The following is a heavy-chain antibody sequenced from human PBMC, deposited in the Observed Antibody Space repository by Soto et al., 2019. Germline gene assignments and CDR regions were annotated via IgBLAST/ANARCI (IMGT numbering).Heavy chain of an antibody. Sequence: EVQLLESGGGLVQPGGSLRLSCTASGFTFSTYAMSWVRQAPGKGLDWVSTISDSGSTYYADSVKGRFTISRDNSKNTLYLEMNSLRAEDTAVYYCAKDKGGRYCSRTSCLYSFDYWGQGTLVTVSS. CDR3: AKDKGGRYCSRTSCLYSFDY. CDR2: ISDSGST. V-gene: IGHV3-23*01. CDR1: GFTFSTYA. J-gene: IGHJ4*02. D-gene: IGHD2-2*01.